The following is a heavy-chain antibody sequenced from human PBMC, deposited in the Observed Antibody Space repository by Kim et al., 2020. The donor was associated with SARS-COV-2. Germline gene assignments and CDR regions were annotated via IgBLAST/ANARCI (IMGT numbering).Heavy chain of an antibody. V-gene: IGHV4-59*01. J-gene: IGHJ4*02. Sequence: SETLSLTCTVFGGSISSYYWSWIRQPPGKGLEWIGYIYYSGSTNYNPSLKSRVTISVDTSKNQFSLKLTSVTAADTAVYYCARGRYDSSGPLAFFDYWGQGTLVTVSS. D-gene: IGHD3-22*01. CDR1: GGSISSYY. CDR2: IYYSGST. CDR3: ARGRYDSSGPLAFFDY.